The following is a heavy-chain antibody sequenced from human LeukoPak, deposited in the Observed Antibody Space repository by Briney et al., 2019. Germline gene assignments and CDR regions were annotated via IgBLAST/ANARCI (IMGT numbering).Heavy chain of an antibody. CDR1: GFTFSSYS. CDR3: ARDLLELRGAYFDY. J-gene: IGHJ4*02. D-gene: IGHD1-7*01. V-gene: IGHV3-21*01. CDR2: ISSRSSYI. Sequence: GGSLRLSCAASGFTFSSYSMNWVRQAPGKGLEWVSCISSRSSYIYYADSVKGRFTISRDNAKNSLYLQMNSLRAEDTAVYYCARDLLELRGAYFDYWGQGTLVTVSS.